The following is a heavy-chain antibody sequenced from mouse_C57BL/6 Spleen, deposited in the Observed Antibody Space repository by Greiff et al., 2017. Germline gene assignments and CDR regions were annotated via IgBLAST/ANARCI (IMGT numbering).Heavy chain of an antibody. CDR1: GYAFSSYR. V-gene: IGHV1-80*01. CDR2: IYPGDGDT. CDR3: ARGGSNYFDY. Sequence: QVQLQQSGAELVKPGASVKISCKASGYAFSSYRMNWVKQRPGKGLEWIGQIYPGDGDTNYNGKFKGKATLTADKSSSTAYMQLSSLTSEDSAVYFCARGGSNYFDYWGQGTTLTVSS. J-gene: IGHJ2*01. D-gene: IGHD1-1*01.